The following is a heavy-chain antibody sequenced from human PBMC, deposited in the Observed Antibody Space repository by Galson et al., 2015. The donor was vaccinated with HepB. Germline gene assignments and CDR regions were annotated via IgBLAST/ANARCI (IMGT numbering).Heavy chain of an antibody. CDR2: IKQDGSEK. J-gene: IGHJ4*02. V-gene: IGHV3-7*01. Sequence: SLRLSCAASGFTFSSYWMSWVRRAPGKGLEWVANIKQDGSEKYYVDSVKGRFTISRDNAKNSLYLQMNSLRAEDTAAYYCARALTTYDFWSGYYTGIGINYYFDYWGQGTLVTVSS. CDR3: ARALTTYDFWSGYYTGIGINYYFDY. D-gene: IGHD3-3*01. CDR1: GFTFSSYW.